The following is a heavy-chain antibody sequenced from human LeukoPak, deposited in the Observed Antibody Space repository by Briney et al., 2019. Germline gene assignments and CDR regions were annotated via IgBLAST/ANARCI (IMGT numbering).Heavy chain of an antibody. D-gene: IGHD6-6*01. CDR2: INPNSGGT. V-gene: IGHV1-2*02. J-gene: IGHJ4*02. CDR1: GGTFTGYY. CDR3: ASNAYSSSEIDY. Sequence: ASVKVSCKTSGGTFTGYYMHWVRQAPGQGLEWMGWINPNSGGTNYAQKFQGRVTMTRDTSISTAYMELSRLRSDDTAVYYCASNAYSSSEIDYWGQGTLVTVSS.